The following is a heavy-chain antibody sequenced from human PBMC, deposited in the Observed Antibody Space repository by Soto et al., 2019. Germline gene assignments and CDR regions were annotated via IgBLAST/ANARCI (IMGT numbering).Heavy chain of an antibody. D-gene: IGHD3-3*01. CDR3: AVRFQVITIFDPAYHYYGMDV. Sequence: SVQVSCKASARTFSSYAISWVRQAPGQGLEWMGGIIPIFGTANYAQKFQGRVTITADESTSTAYMELSSLRSEDTAVYYCAVRFQVITIFDPAYHYYGMDVWRQGTTVTVSS. J-gene: IGHJ6*02. CDR2: IIPIFGTA. CDR1: ARTFSSYA. V-gene: IGHV1-69*13.